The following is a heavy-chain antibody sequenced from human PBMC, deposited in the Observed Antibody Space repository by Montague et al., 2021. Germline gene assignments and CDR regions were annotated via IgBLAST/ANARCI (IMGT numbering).Heavy chain of an antibody. J-gene: IGHJ4*02. CDR3: AKNRAAPGRSSLDY. CDR2: TSATGGGT. V-gene: IGHV3-23*01. CDR1: GFTFSGYA. D-gene: IGHD6-13*01. Sequence: SLRLSCAASGFTFSGYAMSWVRQAPGKGLEWVSGTSATGGGTFYADSVKGRFIISRDNSKNTLFLQMNSLRADDTAVYYCAKNRAAPGRSSLDYWAREPWSPSPQ.